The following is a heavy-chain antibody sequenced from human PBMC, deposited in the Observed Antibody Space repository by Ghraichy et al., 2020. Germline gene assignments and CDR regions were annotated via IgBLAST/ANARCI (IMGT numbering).Heavy chain of an antibody. V-gene: IGHV4-59*01. Sequence: SETLSLTCAVSGVSMENYWGWIRQPPGKGLEWIGYVYYTGASYSSPSLQSRVTISVDMSKNLFSLELRPVTAADTAVYFCARSNRFGGNSLDIWSQGTMVTVSS. CDR1: GVSMENY. D-gene: IGHD3-3*01. CDR3: ARSNRFGGNSLDI. CDR2: VYYTGAS. J-gene: IGHJ3*02.